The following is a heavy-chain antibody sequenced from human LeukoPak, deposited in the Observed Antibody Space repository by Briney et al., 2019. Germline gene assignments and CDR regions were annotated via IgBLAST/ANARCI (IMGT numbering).Heavy chain of an antibody. CDR2: IYTSGST. J-gene: IGHJ4*02. V-gene: IGHV4-4*07. CDR1: GGSISSYY. CDR3: ARDSSSTSGSLTNFDY. Sequence: SETLSLTCTVSGGSISSYYWSWIRQPAGKGLEWTGRIYTSGSTSYNPSLKSRVTMSVDTSKNQFSLKLSSVTAADTAVYYCARDSSSTSGSLTNFDYWGQGTLVTVSS. D-gene: IGHD2-2*01.